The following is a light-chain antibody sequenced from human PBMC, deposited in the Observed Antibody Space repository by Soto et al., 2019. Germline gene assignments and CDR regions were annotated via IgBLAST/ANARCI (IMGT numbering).Light chain of an antibody. CDR3: QQRSNWPWT. Sequence: EIVLTHSPATLSLSPCERATLSFRASQSISSYLAWYQQKPGQAPRLLMYDTSYRATGIPARFSGSGSGTDFTLTISSLEPEDFAVYYCQQRSNWPWTFGQGTKVDIK. CDR1: QSISSY. J-gene: IGKJ1*01. V-gene: IGKV3-11*01. CDR2: DTS.